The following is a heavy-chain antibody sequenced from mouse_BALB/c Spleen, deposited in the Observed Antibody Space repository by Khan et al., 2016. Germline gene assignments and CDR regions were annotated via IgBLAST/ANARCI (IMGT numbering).Heavy chain of an antibody. CDR2: IHYSGST. CDR3: ACYGNYLETCWYFDV. Sequence: EVQLQESGPDLVKPSQSLSLTCTVTGYSITSGYSWHWIRQFPGNKLEWMGYIHYSGSTNYNPSLKSRISITRDTSENQFFLQLNSVTTEDTATYYRACYGNYLETCWYFDVWSAATTVTVSS. CDR1: GYSITSGYS. J-gene: IGHJ1*01. D-gene: IGHD2-1*01. V-gene: IGHV3-1*02.